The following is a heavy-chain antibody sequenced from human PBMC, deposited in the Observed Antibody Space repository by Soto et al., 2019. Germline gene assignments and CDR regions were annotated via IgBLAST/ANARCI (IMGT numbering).Heavy chain of an antibody. CDR2: IIPIFGTA. CDR3: ARDPIIAAAGPGGWFDP. D-gene: IGHD6-13*01. V-gene: IGHV1-69*13. J-gene: IGHJ5*02. CDR1: GGTFSSYA. Sequence: ASVKVSCKASGGTFSSYAISWVRQAPGQGLEWMGGIIPIFGTANYAQKFQGRVTITADESTSTAYMELSSLRSEDTAVYYCARDPIIAAAGPGGWFDPWGQGTLVTVS.